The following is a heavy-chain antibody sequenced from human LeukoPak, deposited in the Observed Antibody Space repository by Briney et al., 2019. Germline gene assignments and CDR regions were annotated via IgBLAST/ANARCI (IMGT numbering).Heavy chain of an antibody. CDR1: GFTVSSNY. D-gene: IGHD3-22*01. CDR2: IYSGGST. Sequence: GGSLRLSCAASGFTVSSNYMSWVRQAPGKGLEWVSVIYSGGSTYYADSVKGRFTISRDNSKNTLYLQMNSLRAEDTAVYYCARHYDNDGYYYAHFDYWGQGTLVTVSS. J-gene: IGHJ4*02. V-gene: IGHV3-66*04. CDR3: ARHYDNDGYYYAHFDY.